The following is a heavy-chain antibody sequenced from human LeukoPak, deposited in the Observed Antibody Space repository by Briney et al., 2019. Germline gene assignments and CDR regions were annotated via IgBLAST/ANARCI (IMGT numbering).Heavy chain of an antibody. CDR1: GGSISSGSYY. D-gene: IGHD6-13*01. Sequence: SETLSLTCTVSGGSISSGSYYWSWIRQPAGKGLEWIGRIYTSGSTNYNPSLESRVTISVDTSKNQFSLKLSSVTAADTAVYYCARRIAAAPMSWFDPWGQGTLVTVSS. J-gene: IGHJ5*02. CDR3: ARRIAAAPMSWFDP. CDR2: IYTSGST. V-gene: IGHV4-61*02.